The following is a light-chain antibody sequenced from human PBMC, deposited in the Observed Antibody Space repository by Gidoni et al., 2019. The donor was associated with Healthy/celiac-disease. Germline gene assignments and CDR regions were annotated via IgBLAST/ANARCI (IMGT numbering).Light chain of an antibody. CDR3: QQYGSSLWT. J-gene: IGKJ1*01. CDR1: QSVSSSY. CDR2: GAS. Sequence: IVFTESPGTLSLSPGERATLSCRASQSVSSSYLAWYQQKPGQAPRLRIYGASSRATGIPDRFSGSGSGTDFTLTISRLEPEDFAVYYCQQYGSSLWTFGQGTKVEIK. V-gene: IGKV3-20*01.